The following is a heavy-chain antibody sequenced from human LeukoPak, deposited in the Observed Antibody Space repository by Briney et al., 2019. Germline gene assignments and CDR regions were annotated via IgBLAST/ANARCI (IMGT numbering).Heavy chain of an antibody. CDR3: AKAYYDSSGYLFPDAFDI. V-gene: IGHV3-30*18. Sequence: GGSLRLSCAASGFTFSSYGMHWVRQAPGKGLEWVAVISYDGSNKYYADSVKGRFTISRDDSKNTLYLQMNSLRAEDTAVYYCAKAYYDSSGYLFPDAFDIWGQGTMVTVSS. CDR2: ISYDGSNK. CDR1: GFTFSSYG. J-gene: IGHJ3*02. D-gene: IGHD3-22*01.